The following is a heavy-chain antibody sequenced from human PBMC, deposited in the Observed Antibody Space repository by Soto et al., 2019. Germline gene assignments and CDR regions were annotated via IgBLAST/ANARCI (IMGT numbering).Heavy chain of an antibody. J-gene: IGHJ3*02. CDR2: TYYRSKWYN. Sequence: QVQLQQSGPGLVKPSQTLSLTCAISGDSVSSNSAAWNWIRQSPSRGLEWLGRTYYRSKWYNDYAVSVKSRITINPDTSKNQFSLQLNSVTPEDTAVYYCARDPLRYYYGSGSYYREGAFDIWGQGTMVTVSS. V-gene: IGHV6-1*01. CDR1: GDSVSSNSAA. CDR3: ARDPLRYYYGSGSYYREGAFDI. D-gene: IGHD3-10*01.